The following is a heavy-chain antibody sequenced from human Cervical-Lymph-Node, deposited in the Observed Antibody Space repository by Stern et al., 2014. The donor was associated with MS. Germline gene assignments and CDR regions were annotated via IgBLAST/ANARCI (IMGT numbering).Heavy chain of an antibody. J-gene: IGHJ4*02. Sequence: QVQLVQSGSELRKPGASVKVSCKASGYPFTSEAMNWVRQAPGQDFEWMGWINTDTGNPTYAQGFAGRFVFSLDASVSTAYLQIRDLKAEDTAVYYCTRGPMASFDFWGQGTLVTVPS. CDR3: TRGPMASFDF. CDR1: GYPFTSEA. CDR2: INTDTGNP. D-gene: IGHD5-24*01. V-gene: IGHV7-4-1*02.